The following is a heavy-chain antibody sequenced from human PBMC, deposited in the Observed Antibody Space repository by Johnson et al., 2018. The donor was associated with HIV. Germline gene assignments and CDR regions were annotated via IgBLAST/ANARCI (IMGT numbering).Heavy chain of an antibody. J-gene: IGHJ1*01. CDR1: GFTFDDYA. Sequence: VQLVESGGGLVQPGRSLRLSCAASGFTFDDYAMHWVRQAPGKGLEWVSGISWNSGSIGYADSVKGRFTISRDNSKNTLYLQMNSLRAEDTAVYYCASRLTGYSRSWAMWG. D-gene: IGHD6-13*01. CDR3: ASRLTGYSRSWAM. V-gene: IGHV3-9*01. CDR2: ISWNSGSI.